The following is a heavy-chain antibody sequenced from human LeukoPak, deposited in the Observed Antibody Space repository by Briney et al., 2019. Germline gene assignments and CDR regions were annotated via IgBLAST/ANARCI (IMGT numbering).Heavy chain of an antibody. D-gene: IGHD1-26*01. V-gene: IGHV1-69*13. CDR1: GYTFTSYG. Sequence: SVKVSCKASGYTFTSYGISWVRQAPGQGLEWMGGIIPIFGTANYAQKFQGRVTITADESTSTAYMELSSLRSEDTAVYYCARSHKPYSGSYFDAFDIWGQGTMVTVSS. J-gene: IGHJ3*02. CDR2: IIPIFGTA. CDR3: ARSHKPYSGSYFDAFDI.